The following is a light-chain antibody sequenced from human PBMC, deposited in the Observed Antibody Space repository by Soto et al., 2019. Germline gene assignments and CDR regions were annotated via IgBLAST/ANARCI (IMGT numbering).Light chain of an antibody. V-gene: IGKV3-15*01. CDR3: HQYNGWPRT. CDR1: QSVSSN. Sequence: EIVMTQSPATLSVSPGERATLSCRASQSVSSNLAWYQQKPGQGHSLLIYGTSTRAGGVQARFSGGGSGTEFTLTITSLQSEDFAVYYCHQYNGWPRTFGQGTKVDIK. CDR2: GTS. J-gene: IGKJ1*01.